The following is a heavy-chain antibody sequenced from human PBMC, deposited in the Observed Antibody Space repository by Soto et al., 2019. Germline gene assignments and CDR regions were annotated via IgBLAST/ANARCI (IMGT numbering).Heavy chain of an antibody. CDR2: IYYSGST. D-gene: IGHD3-10*01. CDR1: GDSISSGGYY. J-gene: IGHJ6*02. Sequence: SETLSLTCTVSGDSISSGGYYWSWIRQHPGKGLEWIGYIYYSGSTFYNPSLRSRLTISVDTSKNQFSLKLSSVTAADTAVYYCARDVRLRFSGSYYGMDVWGQGTTVTV. V-gene: IGHV4-31*03. CDR3: ARDVRLRFSGSYYGMDV.